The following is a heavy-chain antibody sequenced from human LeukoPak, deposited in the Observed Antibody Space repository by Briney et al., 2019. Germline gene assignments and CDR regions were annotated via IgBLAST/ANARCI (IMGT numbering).Heavy chain of an antibody. D-gene: IGHD3-10*01. J-gene: IGHJ4*02. CDR1: GGPISSSRYY. V-gene: IGHV4-39*01. CDR3: ARLSPYLGSGSSAFPDDF. Sequence: PSETLSLTCTVSGGPISSSRYYWGWIRQPPGRGLEWIGSINYSGSTYYNPSLKSRVTISVDTSKNQLSLKLSSVTAADTAVYYCARLSPYLGSGSSAFPDDFWGQGTLVTVSS. CDR2: INYSGST.